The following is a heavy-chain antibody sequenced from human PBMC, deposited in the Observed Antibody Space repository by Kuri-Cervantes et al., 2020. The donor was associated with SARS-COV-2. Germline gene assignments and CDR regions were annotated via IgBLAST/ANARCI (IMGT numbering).Heavy chain of an antibody. CDR1: GGSISSSSYY. V-gene: IGHV4-39*01. Sequence: SETLSLTCTVSGGSISSSSYYWGWIRQPPGKGLEWIGSIYYSGSTYYNPSLKSRVTISVDTSKNQFSLKLSSVTAADTAVYYCARSMEYSSSSAHFDYWGQGTLVTVSS. CDR2: IYYSGST. D-gene: IGHD6-6*01. J-gene: IGHJ4*02. CDR3: ARSMEYSSSSAHFDY.